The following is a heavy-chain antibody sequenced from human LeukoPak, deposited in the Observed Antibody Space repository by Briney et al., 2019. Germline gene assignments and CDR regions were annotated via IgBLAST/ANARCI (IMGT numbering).Heavy chain of an antibody. CDR2: IYYSGTT. CDR3: ARQPKSCAPGIFITGKACWFDP. Sequence: SETLSLTCSVSDGSISSGYCYWAWIRQPPGKGPEWIGSIYYSGTTYPNPSLKSRVTISVDTSKNQFSLKLSSVTAADTAVYYCARQPKSCAPGIFITGKACWFDPWGQGTLVTVSP. V-gene: IGHV4-39*01. CDR1: DGSISSGYCY. J-gene: IGHJ5*02. D-gene: IGHD3-10*01.